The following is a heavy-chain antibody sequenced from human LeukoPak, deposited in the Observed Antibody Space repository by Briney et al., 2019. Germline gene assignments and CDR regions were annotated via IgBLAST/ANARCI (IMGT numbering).Heavy chain of an antibody. CDR1: GFTFSDYY. D-gene: IGHD5-18*01. CDR2: ISSSGSTI. CDR3: AREKGYSYGLVDY. J-gene: IGHJ4*02. Sequence: QSGGSLRLSCAASGFTFSDYYMSWIRQAPGKGLEWVSYISSSGSTIYYADSVKGRFTISRDNAKNSLYLQMNSLRAEDTAVYYCAREKGYSYGLVDYWGQGTLVTVSS. V-gene: IGHV3-11*01.